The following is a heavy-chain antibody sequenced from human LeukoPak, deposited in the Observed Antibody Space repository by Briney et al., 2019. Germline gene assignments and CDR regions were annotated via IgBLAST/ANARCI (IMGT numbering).Heavy chain of an antibody. V-gene: IGHV1-8*01. CDR2: MNPNSGNT. J-gene: IGHJ5*02. CDR3: ARGWVNCSGGSCYSSWFDP. D-gene: IGHD2-15*01. CDR1: GYTFTSYD. Sequence: ASVKVSCKASGYTFTSYDINWVRQATGQGLEWMGWMNPNSGNTGYAQKFQGRVTMTRNTPISTAYMELSSLRSEDTAVYYCARGWVNCSGGSCYSSWFDPWGQGTLVTVSS.